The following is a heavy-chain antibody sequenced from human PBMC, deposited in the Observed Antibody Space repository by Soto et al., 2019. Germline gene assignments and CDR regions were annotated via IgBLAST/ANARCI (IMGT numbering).Heavy chain of an antibody. Sequence: ASVKVSCKASGYTFTSYAMHWVRQAPGQRLEWMGWINAGDGNTKYSQKFQGRVTITRDTSASTAYMELSSLRSEDTAVYYCARGERLYFLYYGMDVWGQGSTVTVSS. J-gene: IGHJ6*02. V-gene: IGHV1-3*01. D-gene: IGHD2-2*02. CDR2: INAGDGNT. CDR3: ARGERLYFLYYGMDV. CDR1: GYTFTSYA.